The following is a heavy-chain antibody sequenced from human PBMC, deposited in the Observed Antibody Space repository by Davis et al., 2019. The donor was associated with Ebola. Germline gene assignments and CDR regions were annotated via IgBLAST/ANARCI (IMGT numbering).Heavy chain of an antibody. V-gene: IGHV3-30*03. CDR1: GFRISTSG. J-gene: IGHJ4*01. CDR3: ARLMSGWYLGPLGD. Sequence: GESLKISCAASGFRISTSGMHWVRQAPGKGLEWVALLSYDGTKEDNADSVRGRFAVSRDTSKNTLYLQMNSLRPEDTAVYYCARLMSGWYLGPLGDWGHGTRVTVSS. CDR2: LSYDGTKE. D-gene: IGHD6-19*01.